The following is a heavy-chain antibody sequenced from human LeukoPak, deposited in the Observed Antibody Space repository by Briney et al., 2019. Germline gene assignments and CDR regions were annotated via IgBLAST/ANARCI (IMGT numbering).Heavy chain of an antibody. J-gene: IGHJ4*02. Sequence: SETLSLTCTVSGGSISSYYWSWIRQPPGKGLEWIGFIFYSGTTNYNPSLKSRVTISVDTSKNQFSLNLTSVTAADTAVYYCARAMSIAARLQTIFDYWGQGTLVTVSS. CDR1: GGSISSYY. CDR3: ARAMSIAARLQTIFDY. V-gene: IGHV4-59*08. D-gene: IGHD6-6*01. CDR2: IFYSGTT.